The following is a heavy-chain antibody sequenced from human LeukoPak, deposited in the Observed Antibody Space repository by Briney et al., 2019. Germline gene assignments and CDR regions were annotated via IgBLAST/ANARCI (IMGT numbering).Heavy chain of an antibody. J-gene: IGHJ4*02. CDR1: GGSFSGYY. Sequence: PSETLSHTCAVYGGSFSGYYWSWIRQPPGKGLEWIGQIDPGGSTNYNPSLKSRVTISVDTSKTQLSVKLSSVTAADTAVYYCAGGLGPSSRWGQGTLVTVSS. CDR2: IDPGGST. D-gene: IGHD6-13*01. V-gene: IGHV4-34*01. CDR3: AGGLGPSSR.